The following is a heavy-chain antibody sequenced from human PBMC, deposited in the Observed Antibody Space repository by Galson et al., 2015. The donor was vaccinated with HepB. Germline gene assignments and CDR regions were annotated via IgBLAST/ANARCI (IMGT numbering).Heavy chain of an antibody. D-gene: IGHD3-3*01. CDR1: GYTFTNYD. Sequence: SVKVSCKASGYTFTNYDINWVRQATGQGLEWLGWMNTNTGNTGFAKKFQGRVTMTRDTPISTAYMELSSLRSEDTAVYYCARANGNYDFWRGYPHFDYWGQGTLVTVSS. J-gene: IGHJ4*02. V-gene: IGHV1-8*01. CDR3: ARANGNYDFWRGYPHFDY. CDR2: MNTNTGNT.